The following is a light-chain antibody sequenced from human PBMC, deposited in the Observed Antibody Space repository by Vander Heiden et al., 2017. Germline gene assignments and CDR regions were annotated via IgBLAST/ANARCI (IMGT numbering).Light chain of an antibody. Sequence: QSALTQPASVSGSPGQSLTLSCTGTSSDVGGHNYASWYQQHPGKAPKLMIYDVSNRPAGVSNRFSGSKSGNTASLTISGLQAEDEADYYCSSYTSSSTLVFGGGTKLTVL. V-gene: IGLV2-14*01. J-gene: IGLJ2*01. CDR3: SSYTSSSTLV. CDR2: DVS. CDR1: SSDVGGHNY.